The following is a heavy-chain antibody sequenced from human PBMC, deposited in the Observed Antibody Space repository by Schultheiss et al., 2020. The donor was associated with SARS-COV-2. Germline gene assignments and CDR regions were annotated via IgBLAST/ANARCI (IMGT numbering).Heavy chain of an antibody. V-gene: IGHV1-18*01. J-gene: IGHJ4*02. D-gene: IGHD2-15*01. CDR3: ARVGGIVVVVAVPDY. CDR1: GYTFTSYD. Sequence: ASVKVSCKASGYTFTSYDINWVRQATGQGLEWMGWISAYNGNTNYAQKLQGRVTMTTDTSTSTAYMELRSLRSDDTAVYYCARVGGIVVVVAVPDYWGQGTLVTVSS. CDR2: ISAYNGNT.